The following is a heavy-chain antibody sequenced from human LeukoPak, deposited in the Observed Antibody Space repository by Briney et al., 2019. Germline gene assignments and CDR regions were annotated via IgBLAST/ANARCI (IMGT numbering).Heavy chain of an antibody. J-gene: IGHJ5*02. CDR2: INPNSGGT. V-gene: IGHV1-2*02. D-gene: IGHD3-3*01. CDR3: ARGSNYDFWSGSPLWA. Sequence: ASVKVSCKASGYTFTGYYMHWVRQAPGQGLEWMGWINPNSGGTNYAQKFQGRVTMTRDTSISTAYMELSRLRSDDTAVYYCARGSNYDFWSGSPLWAWGQGTLVTVSS. CDR1: GYTFTGYY.